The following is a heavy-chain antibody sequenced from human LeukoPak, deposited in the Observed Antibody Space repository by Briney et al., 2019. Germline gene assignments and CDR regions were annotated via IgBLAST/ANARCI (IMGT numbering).Heavy chain of an antibody. CDR2: IYYNGDT. CDR3: VRGPYGASISNWFDP. CDR1: GFTFSSYW. V-gene: IGHV4-59*01. J-gene: IGHJ5*02. D-gene: IGHD4/OR15-4a*01. Sequence: PGGSLRLSCAASGFTFSSYWMSWIRQTPGKGLEWIGYIYYNGDTHYNPSLNSRLSISVDTPNNQFSLNLRSVTAADTAVYYCVRGPYGASISNWFDPWGQGLLVTVSS.